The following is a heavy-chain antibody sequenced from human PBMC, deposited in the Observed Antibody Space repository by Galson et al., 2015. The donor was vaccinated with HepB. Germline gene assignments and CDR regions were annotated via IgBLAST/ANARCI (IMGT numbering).Heavy chain of an antibody. J-gene: IGHJ5*02. V-gene: IGHV1-8*01. CDR2: MNPNSGNT. CDR1: GYTFTSYD. Sequence: QSGAEVKKPGESLKISCKASGYTFTSYDINWVRQATGQGLEWMGWMNPNSGNTGYAQKFQGRVTMTRNTSVSTAYMELSSLRSEDTAVYYCARGPAYNWFDPWGQGTLVIVSS. CDR3: ARGPAYNWFDP.